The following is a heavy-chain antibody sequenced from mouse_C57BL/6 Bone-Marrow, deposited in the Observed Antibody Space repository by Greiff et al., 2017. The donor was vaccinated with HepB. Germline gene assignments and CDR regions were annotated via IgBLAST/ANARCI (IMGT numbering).Heavy chain of an antibody. CDR2: ISSGGSYT. CDR1: GFTFSSYG. Sequence: EVMLVESGGDLVKPGGSLKLSCAASGFTFSSYGMSWVRQTPDKRLEWVATISSGGSYTSYPDSVKGRFTISRDNAKNTLYLQMSSLKSEDTAMYYCASLYYSNYLYYWGQGTTLTVSS. D-gene: IGHD2-5*01. J-gene: IGHJ2*01. CDR3: ASLYYSNYLYY. V-gene: IGHV5-6*01.